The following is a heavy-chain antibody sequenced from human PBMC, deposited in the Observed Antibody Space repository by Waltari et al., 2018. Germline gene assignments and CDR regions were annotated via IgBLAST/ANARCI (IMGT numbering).Heavy chain of an antibody. D-gene: IGHD2-15*01. J-gene: IGHJ4*02. Sequence: QVQLQESGPGLVKPSETLSLTCTVSGGSISSHSWSWIRQPPGKGLEWIGYIYYSGSTNYNPSLKSRVTISVDTSKNQFSLKLSSVTAADTAVYYCVVAATPYYFDYWGQGTLVTVSS. V-gene: IGHV4-59*11. CDR1: GGSISSHS. CDR2: IYYSGST. CDR3: VVAATPYYFDY.